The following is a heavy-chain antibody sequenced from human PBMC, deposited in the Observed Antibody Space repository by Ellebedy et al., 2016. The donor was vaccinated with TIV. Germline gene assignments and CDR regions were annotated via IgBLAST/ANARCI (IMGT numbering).Heavy chain of an antibody. J-gene: IGHJ5*02. V-gene: IGHV5-51*01. CDR1: GYSFTSYW. Sequence: GESLKISXKGSGYSFTSYWIGWVRQMPGKGLEWMGIIYPGDSDTRYSPSFQGQVTISADKSISTAYLQWSSLKASDTAMYYCARSRQWELLRGWFDPWGQGTLVTVSS. D-gene: IGHD1-26*01. CDR2: IYPGDSDT. CDR3: ARSRQWELLRGWFDP.